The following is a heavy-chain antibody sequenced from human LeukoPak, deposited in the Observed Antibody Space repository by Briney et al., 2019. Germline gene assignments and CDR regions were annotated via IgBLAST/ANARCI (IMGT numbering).Heavy chain of an antibody. CDR1: GXSFTTYC. CDR2: IFPGDSDT. V-gene: IGHV5-51*01. J-gene: IGHJ4*02. CDR3: ARPREYYYDSSGYFDY. D-gene: IGHD3-22*01. Sequence: PGESLKISFKGSGXSFTTYCIGWVRQLPGKGLEWMAIIFPGDSDTRYSPSFRGQVTISANKSISTAYLQWRSLKASDTAMYYCARPREYYYDSSGYFDYWGQGTLVTVSS.